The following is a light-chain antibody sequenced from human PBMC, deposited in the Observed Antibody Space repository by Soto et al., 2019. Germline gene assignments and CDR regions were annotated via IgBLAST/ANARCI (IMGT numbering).Light chain of an antibody. CDR1: NSDVGGYNY. Sequence: QSAQTQLASVSGSPGQSITISCTGTNSDVGGYNYVSWYQQHPGKAPELMIYEVSHRPSGVSNRFSGSKSDNTASLTISGLQAEDEADYYCSSYTSISTLYVFGTGTKVTVL. V-gene: IGLV2-14*01. CDR2: EVS. J-gene: IGLJ1*01. CDR3: SSYTSISTLYV.